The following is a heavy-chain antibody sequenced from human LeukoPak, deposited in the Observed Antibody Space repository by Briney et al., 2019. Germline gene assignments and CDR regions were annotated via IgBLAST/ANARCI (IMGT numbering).Heavy chain of an antibody. J-gene: IGHJ4*02. V-gene: IGHV3-23*01. CDR2: ISDRGST. CDR1: GITLSNYG. CDR3: AKRGVVIRVILVGFHKEAYYFDS. Sequence: GGSLRLSCAVSGITLSNYGMSWVRQGPGKGLEWVAGISDRGSTKYADSVKGRFTISRDNPKNTLYLQMDSVGAEDTAVYFCAKRGVVIRVILVGFHKEAYYFDSWGQGALVTVSS. D-gene: IGHD3-22*01.